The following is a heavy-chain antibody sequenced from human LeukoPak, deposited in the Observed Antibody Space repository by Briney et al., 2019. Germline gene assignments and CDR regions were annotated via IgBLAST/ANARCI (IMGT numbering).Heavy chain of an antibody. V-gene: IGHV4-34*01. CDR1: GGSFSGYY. D-gene: IGHD6-13*01. Sequence: PSETLSLTCAVYGGSFSGYYWSWIRQPPGKGLEWIGEINHSGSTNYNPSLKSRVTISVDTSKNQFSLKLSSVTAADTAVYYCARGVRVNWYSSSFRYYYMDVWGKGTTVTVSS. J-gene: IGHJ6*03. CDR2: INHSGST. CDR3: ARGVRVNWYSSSFRYYYMDV.